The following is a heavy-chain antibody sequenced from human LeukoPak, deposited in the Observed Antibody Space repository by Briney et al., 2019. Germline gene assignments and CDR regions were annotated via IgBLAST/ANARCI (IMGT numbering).Heavy chain of an antibody. D-gene: IGHD2-2*02. Sequence: GASVKVSCKASGGTCSSYTISWVRQAPGQGLEWMGRIIPILGIANYAQKFQGRVTITADKSTSTAYMELSSLRSEDTAVHYCARVRRYCSSTSCYTLSADCWGEGILVTVFS. CDR3: ARVRRYCSSTSCYTLSADC. J-gene: IGHJ4*02. V-gene: IGHV1-69*02. CDR1: GGTCSSYT. CDR2: IIPILGIA.